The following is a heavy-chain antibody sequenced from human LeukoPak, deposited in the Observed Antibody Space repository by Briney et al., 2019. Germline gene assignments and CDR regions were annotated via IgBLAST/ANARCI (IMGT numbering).Heavy chain of an antibody. CDR2: INHSGGT. D-gene: IGHD6-13*01. CDR3: ARQQSSSFLRRGYIES. Sequence: PSETLSLTCAVYGGSFSGYYWSWIRQPPGKGLEWIGEINHSGGTYHNPSLKGRVTISVDTSKNQFSLTLTSVTAADTAVYYCARQQSSSFLRRGYIESWGQGTLVTVSS. V-gene: IGHV4-34*01. CDR1: GGSFSGYY. J-gene: IGHJ4*02.